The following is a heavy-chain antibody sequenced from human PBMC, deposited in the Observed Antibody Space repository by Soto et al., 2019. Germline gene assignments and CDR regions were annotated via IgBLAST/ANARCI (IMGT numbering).Heavy chain of an antibody. J-gene: IGHJ4*02. CDR3: AKDDGPGGFDY. Sequence: TRGSQRLSSVASGCTFSDYAMTWVRQAPGKGLEWVSAISGSGGSTYYADSVKGRFTISRDNSKNTLYLQMNSLRAEDTAVYYCAKDDGPGGFDYWGQGTLVTGSS. CDR1: GCTFSDYA. D-gene: IGHD3-10*01. CDR2: ISGSGGST. V-gene: IGHV3-23*01.